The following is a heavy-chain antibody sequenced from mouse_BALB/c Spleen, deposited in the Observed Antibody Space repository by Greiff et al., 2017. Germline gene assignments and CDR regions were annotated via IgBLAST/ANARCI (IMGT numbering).Heavy chain of an antibody. CDR3: ARGFWDGAY. D-gene: IGHD4-1*01. CDR1: GFNIKDTY. J-gene: IGHJ3*01. CDR2: IDPANGNT. V-gene: IGHV14-3*02. Sequence: VQLKESGAELVKPGASVKLSCTASGFNIKDTYMHWVKQRPEQGLEWIGRIDPANGNTKYDPKFQGKATITADTSSNTAYLQLSSLTSEDTAVYYCARGFWDGAYWGQGTLVTVSA.